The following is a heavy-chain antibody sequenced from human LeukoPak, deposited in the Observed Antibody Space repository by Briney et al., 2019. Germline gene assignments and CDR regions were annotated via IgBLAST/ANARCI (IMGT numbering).Heavy chain of an antibody. Sequence: EGSLRLSCAASGFTFSSYSMNWVRQAPGKGLEWVSSTSSSSSYIYYADSVKGRFAISRDNAKNSLYLQMNSLRAEDTAVYYCARDRYFDWLGEWFDPWGQGTLVTVSS. CDR3: ARDRYFDWLGEWFDP. CDR1: GFTFSSYS. D-gene: IGHD3-9*01. V-gene: IGHV3-21*01. CDR2: TSSSSSYI. J-gene: IGHJ5*02.